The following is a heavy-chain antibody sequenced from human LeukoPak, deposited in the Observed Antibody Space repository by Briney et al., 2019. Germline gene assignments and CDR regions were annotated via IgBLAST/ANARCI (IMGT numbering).Heavy chain of an antibody. CDR2: INSDGSST. Sequence: GGSLRLSCAASGFTFSSYWMHWVRQAPGKGLVWVSRINSDGSSTSYADSVKGRFTIPRDDAKNTLYLQMNSLRAEDTAVYYCARDVVGYEQYFDNWGQGTLVTVSS. V-gene: IGHV3-74*01. J-gene: IGHJ4*02. CDR1: GFTFSSYW. CDR3: ARDVVGYEQYFDN. D-gene: IGHD5-12*01.